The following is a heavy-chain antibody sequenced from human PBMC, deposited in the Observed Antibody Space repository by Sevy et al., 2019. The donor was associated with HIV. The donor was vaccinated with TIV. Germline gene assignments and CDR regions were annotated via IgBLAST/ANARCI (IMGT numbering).Heavy chain of an antibody. V-gene: IGHV3-21*01. CDR3: ARSLGNYYGSGTYQEDWFDP. CDR2: ITSSSSYI. Sequence: GGSLRLSCAASGFTFSSYSMNWVRQAPGKGLEWVSSITSSSSYIYYADSVKGRFTISRDNAKNALFLQMNSLRAEDTAVYYCARSLGNYYGSGTYQEDWFDPWGQGTLVTVSS. CDR1: GFTFSSYS. D-gene: IGHD3-10*01. J-gene: IGHJ5*02.